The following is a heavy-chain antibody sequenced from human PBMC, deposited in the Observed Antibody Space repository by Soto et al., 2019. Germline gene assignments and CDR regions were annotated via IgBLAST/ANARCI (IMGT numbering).Heavy chain of an antibody. D-gene: IGHD2-15*01. V-gene: IGHV1-69*06. CDR2: IIPMIGAT. J-gene: IGHJ3*02. CDR1: GVTFSDYT. Sequence: ASVKVSCKASGVTFSDYTMSWLRQAPGRGLEWMGGIIPMIGATNNAQKLKGRLTITADKSTGTVYMELNSLRSDDTAVYYCARYWSAGTLYGAFDIWGQGTEVTVSS. CDR3: ARYWSAGTLYGAFDI.